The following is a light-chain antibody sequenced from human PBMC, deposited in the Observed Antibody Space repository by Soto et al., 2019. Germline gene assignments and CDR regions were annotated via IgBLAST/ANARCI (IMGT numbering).Light chain of an antibody. J-gene: IGKJ1*01. Sequence: DRQMSQNPNTLTASVGDIFTINCRASQSISNWLAWYQQKPGTAPKLLIYHASTLESGVPSRFSGSGSGTEFTLTIRSLKPDDFATYYWQHYWSYSFWQGTMVDIK. CDR3: QHYWSYS. CDR2: HAS. CDR1: QSISNW. V-gene: IGKV1-5*01.